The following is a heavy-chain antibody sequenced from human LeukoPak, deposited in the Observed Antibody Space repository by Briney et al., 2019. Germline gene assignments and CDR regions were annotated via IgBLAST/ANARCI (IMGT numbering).Heavy chain of an antibody. CDR1: GGSISSYH. CDR2: LYDSGST. V-gene: IGHV4-59*01. D-gene: IGHD6-19*01. J-gene: IGHJ2*01. Sequence: SETLSLTCTVSGGSISSYHWSWIRQPPGKGLEWIGCLYDSGSTNYDPSVKSRVTISVDTSNNQFSLRLRSVTAADTAIYYCAGGLVAVTGTWYFDLWGRGTLITVSS. CDR3: AGGLVAVTGTWYFDL.